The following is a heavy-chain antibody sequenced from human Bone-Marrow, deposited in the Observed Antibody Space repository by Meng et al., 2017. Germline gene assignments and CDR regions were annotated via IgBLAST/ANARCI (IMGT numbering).Heavy chain of an antibody. CDR1: GFTFDDYA. J-gene: IGHJ5*02. V-gene: IGHV3-43D*03. CDR2: ISWDGGST. CDR3: AKDGGDYGDYWSENWFDP. Sequence: GGSLRLSCAASGFTFDDYAMHWVRQAPGKGLEWVSLISWDGGSTYYADSVKGRFTISRDNSKNSMYLQMNSLRAEVTALYYCAKDGGDYGDYWSENWFDPWGQGTLVTVSS. D-gene: IGHD4-17*01.